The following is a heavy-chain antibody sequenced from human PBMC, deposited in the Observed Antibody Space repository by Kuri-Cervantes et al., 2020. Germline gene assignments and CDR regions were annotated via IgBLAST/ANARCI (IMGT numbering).Heavy chain of an antibody. D-gene: IGHD6-13*01. Sequence: GSLRLSCAVYGGSFSGYYWSWIRQPPGKGPEWIGEINHSGSTNYNPSLKSRVTISVDTSKNQFSLKLSSVTAADTAVYYCARDLGTAGVVTWGQGTLVTVSS. J-gene: IGHJ5*02. CDR1: GGSFSGYY. V-gene: IGHV4-34*01. CDR2: INHSGST. CDR3: ARDLGTAGVVT.